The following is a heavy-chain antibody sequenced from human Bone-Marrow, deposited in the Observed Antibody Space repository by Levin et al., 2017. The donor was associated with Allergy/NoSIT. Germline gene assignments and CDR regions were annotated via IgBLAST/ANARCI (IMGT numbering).Heavy chain of an antibody. CDR2: IIPMFGST. V-gene: IGHV1-69*13. J-gene: IGHJ3*02. CDR1: GGTFSTHA. CDR3: AKNFGGSIRAFDI. D-gene: IGHD1-26*01. Sequence: SVKVSCKASGGTFSTHAISWTRQAPGQGLEWMGGIIPMFGSTNYARKFQGRVTLTADESMSTAYMELSRLGSDDTAVHYCAKNFGGSIRAFDIWGQGTVDAVSS.